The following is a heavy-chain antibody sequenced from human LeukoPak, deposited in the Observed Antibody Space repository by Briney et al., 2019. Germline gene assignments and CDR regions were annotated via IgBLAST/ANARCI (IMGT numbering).Heavy chain of an antibody. CDR3: ARADTHPIQTISSHWTS. CDR2: SSYSGSS. J-gene: IGHJ4*02. V-gene: IGHV4-59*01. CDR1: GGSLAVNL. D-gene: IGHD3/OR15-3a*01. Sequence: SETLSLTRRDPGGSLAVNLWSWMRQVPGKGLEWIGYSSYSGSSNYNPSLKSRVTISVDTSKTQFSLYLNSVPAADTAVYYCARADTHPIQTISSHWTSWAQGTLVTVSS.